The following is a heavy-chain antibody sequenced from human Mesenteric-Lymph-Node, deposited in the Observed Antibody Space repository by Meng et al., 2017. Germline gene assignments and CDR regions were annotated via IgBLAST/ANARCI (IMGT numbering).Heavy chain of an antibody. CDR1: GYTFTSYY. CDR2: INPSGRST. Sequence: ASVKVSCKASGYTFTSYYMHWVRQAPGQGLEWMGIINPSGRSTSYAQKFQGRVTMTRDTSTSTVYMELSSLRSEDTAVYYCARLPAVRGYSYGLQNDYWGQGTLVTVSS. D-gene: IGHD5-18*01. CDR3: ARLPAVRGYSYGLQNDY. J-gene: IGHJ4*02. V-gene: IGHV1-46*01.